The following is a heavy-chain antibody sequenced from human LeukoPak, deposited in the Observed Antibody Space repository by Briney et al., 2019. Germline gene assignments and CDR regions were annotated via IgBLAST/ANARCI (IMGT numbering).Heavy chain of an antibody. J-gene: IGHJ5*02. CDR3: ARDSSAYYDILTGLFDP. Sequence: PSQTLSLTCTVSGGSISSGSYYWSWIRQPAGKGLEWIGRIYTSGSTNYNPSLKSLVTISVDTSKNQFSLKLSSVTAADTAVYYCARDSSAYYDILTGLFDPWGQGTLVTVSS. CDR2: IYTSGST. V-gene: IGHV4-61*02. D-gene: IGHD3-9*01. CDR1: GGSISSGSYY.